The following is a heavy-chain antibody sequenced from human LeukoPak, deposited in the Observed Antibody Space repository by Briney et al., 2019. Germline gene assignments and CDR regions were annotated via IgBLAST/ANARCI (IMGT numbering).Heavy chain of an antibody. V-gene: IGHV3-66*02. CDR3: AFVADGNYAAFDI. Sequence: GGSLRPSCAASGFTVSSNYMSWVRQAPGKGLEWVSVIYSGGSTYYADSVKGRFTISRDNSKNTLYLQMNSLRAEDTAVYYCAFVADGNYAAFDIWGQGTMVTVSS. J-gene: IGHJ3*02. CDR2: IYSGGST. D-gene: IGHD1-7*01. CDR1: GFTVSSNY.